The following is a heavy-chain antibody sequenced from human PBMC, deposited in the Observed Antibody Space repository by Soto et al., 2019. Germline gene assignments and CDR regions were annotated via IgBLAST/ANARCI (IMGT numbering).Heavy chain of an antibody. CDR1: GASISSGGYY. CDR3: ARGSLHLHYGSGSYYKPNNWFDP. D-gene: IGHD3-10*01. Sequence: QVQLQEPGPGLVKPSQTLSLTCTVPGASISSGGYYWSWIRNHPGKALEGIGYIYYSGSTYYTPSLKSRVTISVDTSKNQFSLKLSSVTAADTAVYYCARGSLHLHYGSGSYYKPNNWFDPWGQGTLVTVSS. J-gene: IGHJ5*02. V-gene: IGHV4-31*03. CDR2: IYYSGST.